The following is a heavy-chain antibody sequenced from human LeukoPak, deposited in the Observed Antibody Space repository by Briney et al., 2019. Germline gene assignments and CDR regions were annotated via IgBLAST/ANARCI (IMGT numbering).Heavy chain of an antibody. J-gene: IGHJ4*02. CDR2: IYYSGST. CDR3: ARGAIYGDYALD. Sequence: SETLSLTCTVSGGSIRSYYWNWIRQPPGKGLEWIGYIYYSGSTNYNPSLKSRVTISVDTSKNQFSLKLSSVTAADTAVYYCARGAIYGDYALDWGQGTLVTVSS. D-gene: IGHD4-17*01. CDR1: GGSIRSYY. V-gene: IGHV4-59*01.